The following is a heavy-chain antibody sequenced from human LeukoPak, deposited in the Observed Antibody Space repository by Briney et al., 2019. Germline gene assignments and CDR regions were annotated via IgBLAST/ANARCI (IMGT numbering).Heavy chain of an antibody. CDR1: GYTFTSYG. V-gene: IGHV1-18*01. Sequence: ASVKVSCKASGYTFTSYGISWVRQAPGQGLEWMGWISAYNGNTNYAQKLQGRVTMTRDMSTSTVYMELSSLRSEDTAVYYCARGSGIAAAGSPYFDYWGQGTLVTVSS. CDR3: ARGSGIAAAGSPYFDY. CDR2: ISAYNGNT. J-gene: IGHJ4*02. D-gene: IGHD6-13*01.